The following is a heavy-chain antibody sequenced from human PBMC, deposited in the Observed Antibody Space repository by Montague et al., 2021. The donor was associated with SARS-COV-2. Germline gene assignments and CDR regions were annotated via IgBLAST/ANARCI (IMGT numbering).Heavy chain of an antibody. D-gene: IGHD2-2*01. CDR3: ARQVHIYCSSTSCPFDY. CDR2: IYPEDSDT. CDR1: GYSFTSYW. Sequence: QSGEEVKTPGESLKISCEGSGYSFTSYWIAWVRQMPGKGLEWMGIIYPEDSDTRYSPSFQGHVTISADKSMNTAFLQWSSLRASDTAIYYCARQVHIYCSSTSCPFDYWGQGTLVTVSS. J-gene: IGHJ4*02. V-gene: IGHV5-51*01.